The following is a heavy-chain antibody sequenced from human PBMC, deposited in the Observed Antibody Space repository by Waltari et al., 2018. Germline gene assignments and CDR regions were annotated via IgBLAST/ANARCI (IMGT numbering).Heavy chain of an antibody. CDR2: ISSSSSYI. CDR1: GFTFSSYS. CDR3: ARAGEYYYYGMDV. V-gene: IGHV3-21*01. D-gene: IGHD7-27*01. J-gene: IGHJ6*02. Sequence: EVQLVESGGGLVKPGGSLRLSCATSGFTFSSYSMNWVRQAPGKGLEWVSSISSSSSYIYYADSVKGRFTISRDNAKNSLYLQMNSLRAEDTAVYYCARAGEYYYYGMDVWGQGTTVTVSS.